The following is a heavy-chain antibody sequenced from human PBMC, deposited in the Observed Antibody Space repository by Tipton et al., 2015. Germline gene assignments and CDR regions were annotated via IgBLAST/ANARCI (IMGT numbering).Heavy chain of an antibody. J-gene: IGHJ3*02. CDR1: ACPTSSDGFQ. CDR2: IHYRGET. CDR3: ARARASERVSHI. Sequence: TLSLTCTVSACPTSSDGFQSSSYPHPRAHGTGRIGYIHYRGETYYDPSLKSRLTISVDMSKNKFSLELSSVTAADTAVYYCARARASERVSHICVRGT. V-gene: IGHV4-31*03. D-gene: IGHD4/OR15-4a*01.